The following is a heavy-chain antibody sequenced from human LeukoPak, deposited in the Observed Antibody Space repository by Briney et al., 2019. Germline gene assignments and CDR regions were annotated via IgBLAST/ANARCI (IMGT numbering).Heavy chain of an antibody. CDR3: ARGTYGGNSEYFQH. Sequence: SQTLSLICTVSGGSISSGGYYWSWIRQHPGKGLEWIGYIYYSGSTYYNPSLKSRVTISVDTSKNQFSLKLSSVTAADTAVYYCARGTYGGNSEYFQHWGQGTLVTVSS. CDR2: IYYSGST. D-gene: IGHD4-23*01. J-gene: IGHJ1*01. V-gene: IGHV4-31*03. CDR1: GGSISSGGYY.